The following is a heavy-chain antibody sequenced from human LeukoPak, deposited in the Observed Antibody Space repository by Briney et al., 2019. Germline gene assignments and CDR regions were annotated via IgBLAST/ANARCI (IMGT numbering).Heavy chain of an antibody. CDR1: GGSISSYC. D-gene: IGHD6-13*01. J-gene: IGHJ4*02. Sequence: SETLSLTCTVSGGSISSYCWSWIRQPPGKGLEWVGEINHSGSTTYNSSLKSRVIISVDTSRSQFSLNLNSVTAADTAVYYCARRGSAGGRCFDAWGQGILVTVSS. V-gene: IGHV4-34*01. CDR2: INHSGST. CDR3: ARRGSAGGRCFDA.